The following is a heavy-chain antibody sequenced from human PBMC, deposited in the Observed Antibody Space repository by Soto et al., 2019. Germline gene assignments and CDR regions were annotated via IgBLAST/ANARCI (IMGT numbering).Heavy chain of an antibody. D-gene: IGHD3-9*01. CDR2: IYPGDSDT. V-gene: IGHV5-51*01. J-gene: IGHJ6*02. CDR1: GYIFTNYW. Sequence: GESLNISCKGSGYIFTNYWIGLVRQMPGKGLEWMGIIYPGDSDTRYSPSFQGQVTISADKSISTAYLQWSSLKASDTAMYYCAREGYDILTGYYKTYYYYGMDVWGQGTTVTVSS. CDR3: AREGYDILTGYYKTYYYYGMDV.